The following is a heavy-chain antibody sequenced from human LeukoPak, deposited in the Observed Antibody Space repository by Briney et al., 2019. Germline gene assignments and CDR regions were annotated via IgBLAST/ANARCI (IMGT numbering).Heavy chain of an antibody. Sequence: GGSLRLSCAASGFTFSSYGMHWVRQAPGKGLEWVAFIRYDASNKYYADSVKGRFTISRDNSKNTLYLQMNSLRAEDTAVYYCAKTGVNCSSTSCYSEGYFDYWGQGTLVTVSS. CDR2: IRYDASNK. CDR1: GFTFSSYG. J-gene: IGHJ4*02. CDR3: AKTGVNCSSTSCYSEGYFDY. V-gene: IGHV3-30*02. D-gene: IGHD2-2*02.